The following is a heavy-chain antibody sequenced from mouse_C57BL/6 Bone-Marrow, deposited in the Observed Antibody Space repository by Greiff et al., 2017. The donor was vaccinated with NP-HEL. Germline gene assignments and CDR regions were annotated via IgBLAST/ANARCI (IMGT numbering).Heavy chain of an antibody. CDR1: GFSFNTYA. CDR2: IRSKSNNYAT. CDR3: VRWSGTVSFDY. D-gene: IGHD4-1*01. J-gene: IGHJ2*01. Sequence: EVQLVESGGGLVQPKGSLKLSCAASGFSFNTYAMNWVRQAPGKGLEWVARIRSKSNNYATYYADSVKDRFTISRDDSESMLYLQMNNLKTEDTAMYYCVRWSGTVSFDYWGQGTTLTVSS. V-gene: IGHV10-1*01.